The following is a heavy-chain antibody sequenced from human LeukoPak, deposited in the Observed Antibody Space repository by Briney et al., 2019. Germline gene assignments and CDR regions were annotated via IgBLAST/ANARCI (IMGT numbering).Heavy chain of an antibody. CDR3: ARDTTGTTNLDY. V-gene: IGHV4-31*03. CDR1: GGSISSGGYY. D-gene: IGHD1-1*01. Sequence: PSQTLSLTCTVSGGSISSGGYYWSWIRQHPGKGLEWIGYIYYSGSTYYNPSLKSRVTISVDTSKNQFSLKLSSVTAADTAVYYCARDTTGTTNLDYWGRGTLVTVSS. J-gene: IGHJ4*02. CDR2: IYYSGST.